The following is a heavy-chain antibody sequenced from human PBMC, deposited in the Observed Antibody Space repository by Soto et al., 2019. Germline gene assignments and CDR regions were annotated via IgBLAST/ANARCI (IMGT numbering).Heavy chain of an antibody. CDR3: ARAPTPFSIKMGKEDAFDC. J-gene: IGHJ3*01. D-gene: IGHD2-21*01. CDR2: TYYRSKWYN. Sequence: SQTLSLTCAISGDSVSSKSAAWNWIRQSPSRGLEWLGRTYYRSKWYNDYAVSVKSRITINPDTSKNQFSLQLNSVTPEDTAVYYCARAPTPFSIKMGKEDAFDCWGQGAMVPV. V-gene: IGHV6-1*01. CDR1: GDSVSSKSAA.